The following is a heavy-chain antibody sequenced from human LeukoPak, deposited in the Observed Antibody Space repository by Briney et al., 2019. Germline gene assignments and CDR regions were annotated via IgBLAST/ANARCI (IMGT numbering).Heavy chain of an antibody. J-gene: IGHJ3*02. CDR3: ARVYYYDSSGYYPDAFDI. D-gene: IGHD3-22*01. V-gene: IGHV5-51*01. Sequence: GDSLKISCKGSGYRFSSYWIGWVRQMPGKGLEWMAIIYPGDSDTRYSPSFQGQVTISADKSISTAYLQWSSLKASDTAMYYCARVYYYDSSGYYPDAFDIWGQGTMVTVSS. CDR1: GYRFSSYW. CDR2: IYPGDSDT.